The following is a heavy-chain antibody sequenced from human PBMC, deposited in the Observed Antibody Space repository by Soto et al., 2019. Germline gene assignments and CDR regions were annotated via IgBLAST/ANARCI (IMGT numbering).Heavy chain of an antibody. CDR3: ARDQSCGGDCRYMDY. J-gene: IGHJ4*02. CDR2: INAGNGNT. CDR1: GYTFTSYA. D-gene: IGHD2-21*02. Sequence: ASVKVSCKASGYTFTSYAMHWVRQAPGQRLEWMGWINAGNGNTKYSQKFQGRVTITRDTSASTVYMELSSLRSEDTAVYYCARDQSCGGDCRYMDYWGQGTLVTVSS. V-gene: IGHV1-3*01.